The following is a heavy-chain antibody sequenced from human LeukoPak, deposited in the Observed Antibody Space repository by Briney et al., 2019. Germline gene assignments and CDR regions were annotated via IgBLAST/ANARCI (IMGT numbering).Heavy chain of an antibody. CDR2: IYYSGST. Sequence: SETLSLTCTVSGGSISSYYWNWIRQPPGKGLEWVGYIYYSGSTNYNPSLKSRVTISVDTSKNQCSLKLSSVCAANTAVYYCARTTEAHSWRTRYYDYYMDVWGKGTTVTVSS. CDR3: ARTTEAHSWRTRYYDYYMDV. CDR1: GGSISSYY. V-gene: IGHV4-59*01. J-gene: IGHJ6*03. D-gene: IGHD6-13*01.